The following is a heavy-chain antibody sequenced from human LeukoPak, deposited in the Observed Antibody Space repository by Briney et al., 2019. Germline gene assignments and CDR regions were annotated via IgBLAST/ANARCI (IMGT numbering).Heavy chain of an antibody. CDR1: GFTFSSYA. Sequence: GGSLRLSCAASGFTFSSYAMSWVRQAPGKGLEWVSAISGSGGSTYYADSVKGRFTISRDNSKNTLYLQMNSLRAEDTAVYYCAKDQRSSYQLLSSFDYWGQGTLVTVSS. J-gene: IGHJ4*02. CDR3: AKDQRSSYQLLSSFDY. V-gene: IGHV3-23*01. D-gene: IGHD2-2*01. CDR2: ISGSGGST.